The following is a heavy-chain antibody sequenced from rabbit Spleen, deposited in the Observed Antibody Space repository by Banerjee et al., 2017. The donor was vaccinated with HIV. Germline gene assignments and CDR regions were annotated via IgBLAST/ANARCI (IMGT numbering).Heavy chain of an antibody. D-gene: IGHD3-1*01. CDR2: INTYTGKP. Sequence: QSLEESGGGLVKPEGSLPLTCKASGFSFSDRDVMGWVRQAPGKGLQWIACINTYTGKPVYASWAKGRFTTSRTSSTTVTLQMTSLAAADTATYFCAADLASVVGWHFGLWGPGTLVTVS. CDR3: AADLASVVGWHFGL. CDR1: GFSFSDRDV. J-gene: IGHJ4*01. V-gene: IGHV1S40*01.